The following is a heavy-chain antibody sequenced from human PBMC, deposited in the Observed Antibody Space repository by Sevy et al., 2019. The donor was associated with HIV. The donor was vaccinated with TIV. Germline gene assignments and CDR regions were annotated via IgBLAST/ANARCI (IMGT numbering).Heavy chain of an antibody. CDR2: TSYSGNT. V-gene: IGHV4-61*03. J-gene: IGHJ4*02. D-gene: IGHD3-10*01. Sequence: SETLSLTCTVSGGSVTSEVFRWSWIRRSPGMGLEYIGHTSYSGNTDYNPSLKSRVTISLDTSETNFSLKLNSVTAADTGVYYCARVYPGRDYLDSWGQGTLVTVSS. CDR3: ARVYPGRDYLDS. CDR1: GGSVTSEVFR.